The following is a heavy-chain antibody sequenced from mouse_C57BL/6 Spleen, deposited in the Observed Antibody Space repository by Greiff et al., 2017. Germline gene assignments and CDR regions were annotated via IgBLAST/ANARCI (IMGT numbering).Heavy chain of an antibody. Sequence: QVQLQQSGPELVKPGASVKISCKASGYAFSSSWMNWVKQRSGKGLEWIGRIYPGDGDTNYNGKFKDKATLTVDKSSSTAYMQLSSLTSEDSAVYYCARNYGSFYAMDYWGQGTSVTVSS. CDR3: ARNYGSFYAMDY. J-gene: IGHJ4*01. CDR1: GYAFSSSW. V-gene: IGHV1-82*01. D-gene: IGHD1-1*01. CDR2: IYPGDGDT.